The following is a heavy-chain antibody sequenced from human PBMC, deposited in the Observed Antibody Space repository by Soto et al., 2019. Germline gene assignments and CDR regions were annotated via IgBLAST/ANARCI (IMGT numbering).Heavy chain of an antibody. D-gene: IGHD3-22*01. Sequence: TLSLTCTVSGGSISSGDYYWSWIRQPPGKGLEWIGYIYYSGSTYYNPSLKSRVTISVDTSKNQFSLKLSSVTAADTAVYYCAREGLSVRSGYYSGPNYYYYYGMDVWGQGTTVTVPS. V-gene: IGHV4-30-4*01. J-gene: IGHJ6*02. CDR2: IYYSGST. CDR3: AREGLSVRSGYYSGPNYYYYYGMDV. CDR1: GGSISSGDYY.